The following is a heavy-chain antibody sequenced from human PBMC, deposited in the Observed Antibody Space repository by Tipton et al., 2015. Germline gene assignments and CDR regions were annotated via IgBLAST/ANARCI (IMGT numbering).Heavy chain of an antibody. V-gene: IGHV4-59*12. D-gene: IGHD3-10*01. J-gene: IGHJ4*02. CDR2: IQYSGST. CDR3: ACGSPRGQLDY. Sequence: TLSLTCSVSSDSISKYYWSWIRQPPGKELEWIGYIQYSGSTNYNPSLKSRVIVSVDKSNNRFSLRLTSLTAADTAVYFCACGSPRGQLDYWGQGTLVTVSS. CDR1: SDSISKYY.